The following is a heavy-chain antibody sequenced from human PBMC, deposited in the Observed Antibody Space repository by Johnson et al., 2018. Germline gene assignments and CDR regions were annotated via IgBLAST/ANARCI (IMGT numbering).Heavy chain of an antibody. V-gene: IGHV3-53*01. Sequence: EVQLVESGGGLIQPGGSLRLSCAASGFTVSSNYMSWVRQAPGKGLEWVSIIYSTDSTYYADSVKGRFTITRDNSKNTVYLQMNSLRAEDTAVYYCAGSYRDYYYYGLGVWGRGTTVTVSS. D-gene: IGHD1-26*01. CDR3: AGSYRDYYYYGLGV. J-gene: IGHJ6*02. CDR2: IYSTDST. CDR1: GFTVSSNY.